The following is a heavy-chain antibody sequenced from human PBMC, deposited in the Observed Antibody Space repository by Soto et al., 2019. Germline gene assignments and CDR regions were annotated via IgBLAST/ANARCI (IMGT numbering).Heavy chain of an antibody. V-gene: IGHV1-69*13. CDR1: GGTFSSYA. CDR3: ARVKYFDWLNWFDP. D-gene: IGHD3-9*01. Sequence: ASVKVSCKASGGTFSSYAISWVRQAPGQGLEWMGGIIPIFGTANYAQKFQGRVTITADESTSTAYMELSSLRSEDTAVYYCARVKYFDWLNWFDPWGQGTLVTVSS. CDR2: IIPIFGTA. J-gene: IGHJ5*02.